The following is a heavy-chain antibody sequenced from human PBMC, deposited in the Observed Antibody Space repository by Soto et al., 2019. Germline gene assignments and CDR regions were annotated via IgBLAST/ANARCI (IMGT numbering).Heavy chain of an antibody. J-gene: IGHJ5*02. CDR1: GGSMKNFF. D-gene: IGHD3-10*02. CDR3: AASEVGLISVLGT. V-gene: IGHV4-59*01. Sequence: GPGPNPPSETLSLTCTVSGGSMKNFFWSWIRQPPGKGLEWIGYIPYSGGPTYTPSLKSRVSIAIDTSRNQFSLRLTSVTTADTAVYYCAASEVGLISVLGTWGQGTQVTVSS. CDR2: IPYSGGP.